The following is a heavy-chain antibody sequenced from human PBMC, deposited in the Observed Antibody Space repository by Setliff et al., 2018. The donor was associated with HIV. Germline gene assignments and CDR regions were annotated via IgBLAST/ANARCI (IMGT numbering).Heavy chain of an antibody. CDR1: GGSTSGYY. Sequence: PSETLSLTCTVSGGSTSGYYWNWIRQSPGKGLEWIGCVFYSGRANYSPSLKSRVTISADTSKNQFSLKLSSVTAVDTAMYYCARAKGYCNDDGCFSNFDYWVPETLLVTVSS. D-gene: IGHD2-15*01. J-gene: IGHJ4*03. CDR2: VFYSGRA. V-gene: IGHV4-59*01. CDR3: ARAKGYCNDDGCFSNFDY.